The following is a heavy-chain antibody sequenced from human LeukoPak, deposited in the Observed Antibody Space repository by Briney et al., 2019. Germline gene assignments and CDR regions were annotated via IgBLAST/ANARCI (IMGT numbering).Heavy chain of an antibody. V-gene: IGHV4-4*07. CDR3: ARGTATFDY. CDR1: GGSISSYY. D-gene: IGHD1-1*01. CDR2: FYSSVST. J-gene: IGHJ4*02. Sequence: SETLSLTCIVSGGSISSYYWNWIRQSAGKGLEWIGRFYSSVSTDYNPSLKSRVTMSVDTSKNQFSLKLSSVTAADTAVYYCARGTATFDYWGQGTLVTVSS.